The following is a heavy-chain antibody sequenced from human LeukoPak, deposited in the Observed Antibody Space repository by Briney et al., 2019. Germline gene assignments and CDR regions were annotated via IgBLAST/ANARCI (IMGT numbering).Heavy chain of an antibody. CDR1: GFTFKNNA. D-gene: IGHD2-15*01. CDR3: AKTSGHSDY. V-gene: IGHV3-23*01. CDR2: VSGSGGST. J-gene: IGHJ4*02. Sequence: GGSLRLSCAASGFTFKNNAMSWVRQAPGKGLEWVSAVSGSGGSTYYADSVKGRFTISRDNSEDTLYPQMNSLTVEDTAVYYCAKTSGHSDYWGQGTLVTVSS.